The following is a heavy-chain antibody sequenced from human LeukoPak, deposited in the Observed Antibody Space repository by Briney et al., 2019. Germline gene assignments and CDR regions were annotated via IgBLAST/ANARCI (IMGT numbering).Heavy chain of an antibody. V-gene: IGHV4-59*01. CDR1: GGPIRSYY. CDR3: ARGTITTVTDS. D-gene: IGHD4-17*01. J-gene: IGHJ4*02. Sequence: PSETLSLTCTVSGGPIRSYYWNWIRQPPGKGLEWIGYIYYSGSINYNPSLKSRVTISLDTAKNQFSLKLNSVTAADTAVYYCARGTITTVTDSWGPGTLVTVSS. CDR2: IYYSGSI.